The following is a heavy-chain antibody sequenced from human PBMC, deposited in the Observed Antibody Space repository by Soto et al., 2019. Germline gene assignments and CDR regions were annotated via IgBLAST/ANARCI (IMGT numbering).Heavy chain of an antibody. CDR2: ISAYTGDT. V-gene: IGHV1-18*01. Sequence: QVQLVQSGTEVKKPGASVKVSCKASGYSFDTYSITWVRQAPGQGLEWLGWISAYTGDTDSARILQGRFCITTDTSTSTAYMELRGLSFDDTAVYYCARDRWVGGSKYFDHWGQGTLVAVSS. CDR3: ARDRWVGGSKYFDH. CDR1: GYSFDTYS. D-gene: IGHD3-10*01. J-gene: IGHJ4*02.